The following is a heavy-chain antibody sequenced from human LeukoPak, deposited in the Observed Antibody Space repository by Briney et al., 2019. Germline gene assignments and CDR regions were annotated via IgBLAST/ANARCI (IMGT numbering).Heavy chain of an antibody. V-gene: IGHV3-30*02. CDR2: IWYDGSNK. Sequence: GGSLRLSCAASGFTFSSYGMHWVRQAPGKGLEWVAVIWYDGSNKYYADSVKGRFTISRDNSKNTLYLQMNSLRAEDTAVYYCAKDSGFYCSSTSCSDPDYWGQGTLVTVSS. CDR3: AKDSGFYCSSTSCSDPDY. CDR1: GFTFSSYG. J-gene: IGHJ4*02. D-gene: IGHD2-2*01.